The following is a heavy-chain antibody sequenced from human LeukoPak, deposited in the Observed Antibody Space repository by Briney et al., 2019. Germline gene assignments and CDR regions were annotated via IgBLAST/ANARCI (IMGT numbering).Heavy chain of an antibody. J-gene: IGHJ4*02. V-gene: IGHV4-31*11. D-gene: IGHD5-24*01. CDR2: IYYSGST. Sequence: MTSETLSLTCAVYGGSFSGYYWSWIRQHPGKGLEWIGYIYYSGSTYYNPSLKSRVTISVDTSKNQFSLKLSSVTAADTAVYYCARYKAPRWLQSQGRFDYWGQGTLVTVSS. CDR1: GGSFSGYY. CDR3: ARYKAPRWLQSQGRFDY.